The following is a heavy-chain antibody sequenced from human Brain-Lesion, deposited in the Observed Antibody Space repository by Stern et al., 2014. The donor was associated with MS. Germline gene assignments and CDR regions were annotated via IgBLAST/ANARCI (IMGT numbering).Heavy chain of an antibody. CDR2: ISNDGNHK. Sequence: VQLVESGGGLVQPGGSLRLSCAASGFTYTDYWMRWVRQAPGKGPEWVAVISNDGNHKYYAGSVKDRFTIPRDNSKNTLYLQMNSLRVEDTAVYYCAKHLAERPFDYWGQGTLVTVSS. CDR3: AKHLAERPFDY. V-gene: IGHV3-30*18. D-gene: IGHD1-1*01. CDR1: GFTYTDYW. J-gene: IGHJ4*02.